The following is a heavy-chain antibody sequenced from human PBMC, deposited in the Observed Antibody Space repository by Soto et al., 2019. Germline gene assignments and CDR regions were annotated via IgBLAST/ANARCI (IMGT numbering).Heavy chain of an antibody. CDR3: ARLGKYYQSLDP. CDR1: GYTFTSYD. D-gene: IGHD2-2*01. CDR2: MNPNTGNT. V-gene: IGHV1-8*02. J-gene: IGHJ5*02. Sequence: ASVKVSCKASGYTFTSYDMNWVRQATGQGLEWMGWMNPNTGNTVYAQKFHGRVTMTRNTSITTAYLELSSLRFEDTAVYYCARLGKYYQSLDPWGPGNLVTVSS.